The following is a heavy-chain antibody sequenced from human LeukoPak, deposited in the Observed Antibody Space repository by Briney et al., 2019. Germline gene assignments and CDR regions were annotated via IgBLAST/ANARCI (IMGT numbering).Heavy chain of an antibody. D-gene: IGHD3-22*01. CDR3: ARDLRAYDSSGYYYP. CDR2: IYYSGST. CDR1: GGSISSYY. J-gene: IGHJ5*02. V-gene: IGHV4-59*01. Sequence: PSETLSLTYTVSGGSISSYYWSWIRQPPGKGLEWIGYIYYSGSTNYNPSLKSRVAISVDTSKNQFSLNLNSVTAADTAVYYCARDLRAYDSSGYYYPWGQGTLVTVSS.